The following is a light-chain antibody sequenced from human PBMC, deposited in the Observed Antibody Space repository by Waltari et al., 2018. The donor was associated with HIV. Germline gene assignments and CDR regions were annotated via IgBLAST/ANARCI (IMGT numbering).Light chain of an antibody. Sequence: DIQITQSPSLSASVGARVTITFQSRQDISNFLNCYQQKAGRAPELLIYDVSHLEIGVPSRFSGSGSGTDFTLTISSMQPEDIATYYCQQYDNLPLTFGGGTKVEI. CDR2: DVS. J-gene: IGKJ4*01. CDR1: QDISNF. V-gene: IGKV1-33*01. CDR3: QQYDNLPLT.